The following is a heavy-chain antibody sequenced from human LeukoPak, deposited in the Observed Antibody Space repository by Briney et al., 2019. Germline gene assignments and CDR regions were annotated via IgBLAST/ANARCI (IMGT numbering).Heavy chain of an antibody. D-gene: IGHD5-18*01. CDR3: ARVGYSYGYGY. CDR1: GGTFSSYA. V-gene: IGHV1-69*04. J-gene: IGHJ4*02. Sequence: GASVKVSCKASGGTFSSYAISWVRQAPGQGLEWMGRIIPILGIANYAQKFQGRVTITADKSTSTAYMELSSLRSEDTAVYYCARVGYSYGYGYWGQGTLVTVSS. CDR2: IIPILGIA.